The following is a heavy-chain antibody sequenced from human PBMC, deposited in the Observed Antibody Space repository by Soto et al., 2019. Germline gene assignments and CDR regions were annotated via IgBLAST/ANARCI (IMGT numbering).Heavy chain of an antibody. Sequence: EVQLVESGGGLVQPGRSLRLSCAASGFTFDDYAMHWVRQAPGKGLEWVSGISWNSDNIAYADSVRGRFTISRDNAKNSMYLQMNSLRAEDTALYYCAKSPVAGDNPYYFDYWGQGTLVTVSS. J-gene: IGHJ4*02. D-gene: IGHD4-17*01. V-gene: IGHV3-9*01. CDR3: AKSPVAGDNPYYFDY. CDR2: ISWNSDNI. CDR1: GFTFDDYA.